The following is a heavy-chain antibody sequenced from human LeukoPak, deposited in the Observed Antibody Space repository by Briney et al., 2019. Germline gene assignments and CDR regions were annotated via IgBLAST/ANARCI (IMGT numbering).Heavy chain of an antibody. CDR1: GFTCSSYA. J-gene: IGHJ6*02. CDR3: ARDSVVVPAAYTYYYYGMDV. V-gene: IGHV3-30*04. D-gene: IGHD2-2*01. CDR2: ISYDGSNK. Sequence: GRSLRLSCAASGFTCSSYAMHWVRQAPGKGLEWVAGISYDGSNKYYADSVKGRFTISRDSSKNTLYLQMNSLRAEDTAVYYCARDSVVVPAAYTYYYYGMDVWGQGTTVTVSS.